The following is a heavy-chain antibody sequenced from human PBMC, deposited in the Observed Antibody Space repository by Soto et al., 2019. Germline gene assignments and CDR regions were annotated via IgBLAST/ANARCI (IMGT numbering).Heavy chain of an antibody. V-gene: IGHV3-7*01. CDR1: GFTFTTYW. CDR2: IKQDGSEK. CDR3: ARVYPGSGWPYHYYGMDV. Sequence: EVQLVESGGGLVQPGGSLRLSCAASGFTFTTYWMSWVRQAPGKGLEWVANIKQDGSEKYYVDSVKGRFTISRDNAKNSLYLQMNSLRAEATALYYCARVYPGSGWPYHYYGMDVWGQGTTVTVSS. J-gene: IGHJ6*02. D-gene: IGHD6-19*01.